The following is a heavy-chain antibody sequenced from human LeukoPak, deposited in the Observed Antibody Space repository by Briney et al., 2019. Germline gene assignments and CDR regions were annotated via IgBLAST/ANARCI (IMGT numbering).Heavy chain of an antibody. Sequence: GASVKVSCKASGYTFTGYYMHWVRQAPGQGLEWMGWINPNSGGTIYAQKFQGRVTMTRDTSISTAYMELSRLRSDDTAVYYCATLGFGDSEESYYFDYWGQGTLVTVSS. V-gene: IGHV1-2*02. CDR2: INPNSGGT. D-gene: IGHD3-10*01. CDR3: ATLGFGDSEESYYFDY. J-gene: IGHJ4*02. CDR1: GYTFTGYY.